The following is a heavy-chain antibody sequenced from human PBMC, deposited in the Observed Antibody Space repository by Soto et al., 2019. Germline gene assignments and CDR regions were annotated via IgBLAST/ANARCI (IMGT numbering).Heavy chain of an antibody. V-gene: IGHV1-46*01. Sequence: ASVKVSCKASGYTFTSYYMHWVRQAPGQGLEWMGIINPSGGSTSYEQKFQGRVTMPRDTSTSTVYIELSTLTSEDMAVYYCASLDTDVFCSGYRGAIFPYWGQGTLVTVSS. CDR3: ASLDTDVFCSGYRGAIFPY. D-gene: IGHD3-3*01. CDR2: INPSGGST. J-gene: IGHJ4*02. CDR1: GYTFTSYY.